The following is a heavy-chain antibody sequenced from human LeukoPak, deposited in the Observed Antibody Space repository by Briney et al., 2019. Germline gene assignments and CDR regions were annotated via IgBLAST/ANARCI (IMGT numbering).Heavy chain of an antibody. CDR2: IKQDGSEK. J-gene: IGHJ4*02. Sequence: PGGSLRLSCAASGFTFSSYWMSWVRRAPGKGPEWVANIKQDGSEKYYVDSVKGRFTISRDNAKNSLYLQMNSLRAEDTAVYYCARWTPDYDYVWGSYRYTFDYWGQGTLVTVSS. CDR1: GFTFSSYW. CDR3: ARWTPDYDYVWGSYRYTFDY. D-gene: IGHD3-16*02. V-gene: IGHV3-7*01.